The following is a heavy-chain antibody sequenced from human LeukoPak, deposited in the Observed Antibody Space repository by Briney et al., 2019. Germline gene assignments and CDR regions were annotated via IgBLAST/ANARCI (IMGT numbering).Heavy chain of an antibody. CDR2: ISSSGSTI. CDR1: GFTFSSYS. CDR3: AREWNDILTGYYADY. J-gene: IGHJ4*02. V-gene: IGHV3-48*04. Sequence: TGGSLRLSCAASGFTFSSYSMTWVRQAPGKGLEWVSYISSSGSTIYYADSVKGRFTISRDNAKNSLYLQMNSLRAEDTAVYYCAREWNDILTGYYADYWGQGTLVTVSS. D-gene: IGHD3-9*01.